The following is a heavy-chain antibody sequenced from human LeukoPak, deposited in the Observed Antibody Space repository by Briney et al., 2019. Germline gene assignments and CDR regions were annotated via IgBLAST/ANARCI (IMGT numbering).Heavy chain of an antibody. CDR1: GFTFSSYS. CDR3: ARDLFGELSRFDY. Sequence: GGSLRLSCAASGFTFSSYSMNWVRQAPGKGLEWVSSISSSSSYIYYADSVKGRFTISRDNAKNSLYLQMNSLRAEDTAVYYCARDLFGELSRFDYWGQGTLVTVSS. CDR2: ISSSSSYI. V-gene: IGHV3-21*01. J-gene: IGHJ4*02. D-gene: IGHD3-10*01.